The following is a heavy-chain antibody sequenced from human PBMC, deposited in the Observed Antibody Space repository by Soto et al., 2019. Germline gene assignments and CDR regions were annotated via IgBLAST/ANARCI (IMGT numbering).Heavy chain of an antibody. V-gene: IGHV3-15*01. Sequence: GGSLRLSCAASGFTFSNAWMSWVRQAPGKGLEWVGRIKSKTDGGTTDYAAPVKGRFTISRDDSKNTLYLQMNSLKTEDTAVYYCTRGSEGYCSSTSCYHYYYYYMDVWGKGTTVTVSS. CDR1: GFTFSNAW. CDR2: IKSKTDGGTT. D-gene: IGHD2-2*01. CDR3: TRGSEGYCSSTSCYHYYYYYMDV. J-gene: IGHJ6*03.